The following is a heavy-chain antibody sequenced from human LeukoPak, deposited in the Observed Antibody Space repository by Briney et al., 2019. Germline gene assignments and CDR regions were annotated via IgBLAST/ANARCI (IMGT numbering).Heavy chain of an antibody. CDR1: GGSFSGYY. CDR2: INHSGST. D-gene: IGHD2-2*01. Sequence: SETLSLTCAVYGGSFSGYYWSWIRQPPGKGLEWIGEINHSGSTNYNPSLKSRVTISVDTPKNQFSLKLSSVTAADTAVYYCARRPKYCSSTSCRNFDYWGQGTLVTVSS. CDR3: ARRPKYCSSTSCRNFDY. V-gene: IGHV4-34*01. J-gene: IGHJ4*02.